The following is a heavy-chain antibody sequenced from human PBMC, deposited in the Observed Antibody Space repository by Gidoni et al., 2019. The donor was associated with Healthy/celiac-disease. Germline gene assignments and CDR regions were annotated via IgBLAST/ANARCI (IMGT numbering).Heavy chain of an antibody. D-gene: IGHD3-10*02. V-gene: IGHV4-39*01. Sequence: QLQLQESGPGLVKPSETLSLTCTVSGGSISSSSYYWGWIRQPPGKGLEWIGSIYYSGSTYYNPSLKSRVTISVDTSKNQFSLKLSSVTAADTAVYYCAGQLFGESHLDWFDPWGQGTLVTVSS. CDR3: AGQLFGESHLDWFDP. J-gene: IGHJ5*02. CDR1: GGSISSSSYY. CDR2: IYYSGST.